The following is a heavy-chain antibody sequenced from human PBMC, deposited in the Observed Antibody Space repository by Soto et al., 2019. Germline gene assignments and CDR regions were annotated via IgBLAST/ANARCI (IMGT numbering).Heavy chain of an antibody. CDR3: ATRGHNDRYNFYHGMDV. Sequence: QVQVVQSGAEVKKPGSSVKVSCKVSGGIFTNNAISWVRQAPGQGLEWLGGVIPLFDTAYYAQIFRGRLRISADGATTTAYMELSGLTSADTAVYFCATRGHNDRYNFYHGMDVWGQGTTVTVS. V-gene: IGHV1-69*01. CDR1: GGIFTNNA. J-gene: IGHJ6*02. CDR2: VIPLFDTA. D-gene: IGHD5-18*01.